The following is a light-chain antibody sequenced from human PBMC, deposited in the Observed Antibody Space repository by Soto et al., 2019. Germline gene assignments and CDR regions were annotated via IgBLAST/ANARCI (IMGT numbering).Light chain of an antibody. V-gene: IGKV3-20*01. J-gene: IGKJ1*01. CDR1: QSVSNKY. Sequence: EIVLTQSPVTLSLSPGERATLSCRASQSVSNKYLAWYQQKPGQAPRLLIYDASGRATGIPDRFSGSGSGTDFTLTISRLEPEDFAVYFCQQYSSSPRTFGQGTKVDVK. CDR2: DAS. CDR3: QQYSSSPRT.